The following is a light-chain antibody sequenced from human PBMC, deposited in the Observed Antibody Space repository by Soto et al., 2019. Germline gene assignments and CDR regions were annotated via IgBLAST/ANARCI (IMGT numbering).Light chain of an antibody. V-gene: IGKV1-9*01. Sequence: DIQLTQSPSFLSASVGDRVTITCRASQGINNYLAWYQQKPGKAPKFLIYAASTLQSVVPSRCSGSGSGTEVTLTISSLQPEDLATYYGQQLNNYPITFGQGTRLEIK. CDR3: QQLNNYPIT. J-gene: IGKJ5*01. CDR2: AAS. CDR1: QGINNY.